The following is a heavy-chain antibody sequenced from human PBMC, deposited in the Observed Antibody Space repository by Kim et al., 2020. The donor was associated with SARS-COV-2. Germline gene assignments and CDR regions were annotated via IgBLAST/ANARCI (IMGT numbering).Heavy chain of an antibody. CDR3: GRPNGNIYVSFFDY. J-gene: IGHJ4*03. CDR2: IYSGGST. CDR1: SGSISSSSYY. Sequence: SETLSLTCTVSSGSISSSSYYWAWIRQAPGKGLEWIGSIYSGGSTYYNLSLKSRITISVDTSQNQLFLRPASVTAADTAVYYCGRPNGNIYVSFFDYCG. D-gene: IGHD3-16*01. V-gene: IGHV4-39*01.